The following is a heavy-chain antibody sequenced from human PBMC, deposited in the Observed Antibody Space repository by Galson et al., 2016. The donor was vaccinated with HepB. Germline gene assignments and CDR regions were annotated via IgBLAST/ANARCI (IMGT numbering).Heavy chain of an antibody. CDR2: ISPYIGDT. CDR3: ARDHTASSLDV. J-gene: IGHJ4*02. CDR1: GYEFISHG. V-gene: IGHV1-18*01. Sequence: SVKVSCKASGYEFISHGFSWIRQGPGQGLEWLGWISPYIGDTNYAQKFLGRITLTADRSTRKAYLELRSLTADDTAIYYCARDHTASSLDVWGQGTRVTVSS. D-gene: IGHD6-6*01.